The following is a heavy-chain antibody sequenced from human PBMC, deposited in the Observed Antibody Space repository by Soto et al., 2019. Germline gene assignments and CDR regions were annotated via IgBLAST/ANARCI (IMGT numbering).Heavy chain of an antibody. CDR1: SYSISSGFF. CDR2: IYHTGDT. D-gene: IGHD3-3*01. Sequence: SETLSPTCVVSSYSISSGFFWAWIRQPPGKGLEWVGSIYHTGDTHYNPSLRSQVSMSVDTSKNHFSLRLTYLTAADTAVYFCARSPPFWSGYPPNNWFDPWGQGTLVTVSS. J-gene: IGHJ5*02. V-gene: IGHV4-38-2*01. CDR3: ARSPPFWSGYPPNNWFDP.